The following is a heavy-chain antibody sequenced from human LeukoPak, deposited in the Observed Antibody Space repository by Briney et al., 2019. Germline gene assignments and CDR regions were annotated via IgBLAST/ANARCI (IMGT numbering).Heavy chain of an antibody. CDR3: AKDTQYSIRPAPSDY. CDR2: ISGSGGST. D-gene: IGHD6-6*01. CDR1: GFTFSSYA. J-gene: IGHJ4*02. V-gene: IGHV3-23*01. Sequence: GGSLRPSCAASGFTFSSYAMSWVRQAPGKGLEWVSAISGSGGSTYYADSVKGRFTISRDNSKNTLYLQMNSLRAEDTAVYYCAKDTQYSIRPAPSDYWGQGTLVTVSS.